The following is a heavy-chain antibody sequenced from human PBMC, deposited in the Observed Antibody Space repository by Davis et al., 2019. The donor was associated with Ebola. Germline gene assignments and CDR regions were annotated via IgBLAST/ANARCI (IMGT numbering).Heavy chain of an antibody. CDR2: ISGSGGST. CDR1: GFTFSSFA. V-gene: IGHV3-23*01. CDR3: ATVIRGWSSAY. D-gene: IGHD6-19*01. Sequence: GESLKISCAASGFTFSSFALTWVRQAPGKGLEWVSTISGSGGSTYYADSVKGRFTISRDNSKNTLYLQMNSLRAEDTAVYYCATVIRGWSSAYWGQGILVTVSS. J-gene: IGHJ4*02.